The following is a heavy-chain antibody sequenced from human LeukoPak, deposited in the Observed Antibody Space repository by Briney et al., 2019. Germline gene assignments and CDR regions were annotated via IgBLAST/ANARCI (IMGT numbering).Heavy chain of an antibody. CDR2: IYYSGSA. CDR1: GGSISDSNYY. CDR3: ARQSTIAAARIDP. J-gene: IGHJ5*02. Sequence: PSETLSLTCTVSGGSISDSNYYWGWIRQPPGRELEWIGNIYYSGSAYYSPSLKSRVTVSVDTSKNQFSLKLNSVTAADTAVYYCARQSTIAAARIDPWGQGTLVTVSS. V-gene: IGHV4-39*01. D-gene: IGHD6-25*01.